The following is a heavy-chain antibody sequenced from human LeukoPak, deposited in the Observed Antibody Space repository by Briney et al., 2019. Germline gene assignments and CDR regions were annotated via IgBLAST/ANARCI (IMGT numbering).Heavy chain of an antibody. CDR3: ARDGSDCSGGSCYHLVFDY. V-gene: IGHV3-21*01. J-gene: IGHJ4*02. CDR1: GFTSSSYS. Sequence: GGSLRLSCAASGFTSSSYSMNWVRQAPGKGLEWVSSISSSSYIYYADSVKGRFTMSRDNAKNSLYLQMNSLRAEDTAVYYCARDGSDCSGGSCYHLVFDYWGQGTLVTVSS. D-gene: IGHD2-15*01. CDR2: ISSSSYI.